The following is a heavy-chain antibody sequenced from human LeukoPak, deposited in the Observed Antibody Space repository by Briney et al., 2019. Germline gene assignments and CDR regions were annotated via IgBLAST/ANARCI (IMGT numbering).Heavy chain of an antibody. CDR2: FDPEDGET. V-gene: IGHV1-24*01. CDR3: ATSDSSDAFDI. J-gene: IGHJ3*02. Sequence: ASVKVSCKVSGYTLTELSMHWVRQAPGKGGEWMGGFDPEDGETIYAQKFQGRVTMTEDTSTDTAYMELSSQRSEDTAVYYCATSDSSDAFDIWGQGTMVTVSS. CDR1: GYTLTELS. D-gene: IGHD3-22*01.